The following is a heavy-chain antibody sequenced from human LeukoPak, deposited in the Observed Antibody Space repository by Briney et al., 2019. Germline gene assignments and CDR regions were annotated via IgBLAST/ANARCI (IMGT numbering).Heavy chain of an antibody. CDR1: VGSMSRSSYF. V-gene: IGHV4-39*01. CDR2: IYYIGIT. D-gene: IGHD6-6*01. Sequence: PSETLSLTCTVSVGSMSRSSYFWGWIRQPPGKGLEWICSIYYIGITYYNPSLSSRLIISVDTSKNQFSLRLSSVTAADTAAYYCARLFQYSSSSRFFQHWGLGTLVTVSS. CDR3: ARLFQYSSSSRFFQH. J-gene: IGHJ1*01.